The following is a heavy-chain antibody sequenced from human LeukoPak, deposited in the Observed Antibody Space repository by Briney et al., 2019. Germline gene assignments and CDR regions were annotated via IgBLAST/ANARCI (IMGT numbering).Heavy chain of an antibody. CDR2: ISGSGGST. Sequence: GGSLRLSCAVSGFTVSSNYMSWVRQAPGKGLEWVSAISGSGGSTYYADSVKGRFTISRDNSKNTLYLQMNSLRAEDTAVYYCAKEPSRIAAARFFDYWGQGTLVTVSS. CDR1: GFTVSSNY. D-gene: IGHD6-13*01. J-gene: IGHJ4*02. V-gene: IGHV3-23*01. CDR3: AKEPSRIAAARFFDY.